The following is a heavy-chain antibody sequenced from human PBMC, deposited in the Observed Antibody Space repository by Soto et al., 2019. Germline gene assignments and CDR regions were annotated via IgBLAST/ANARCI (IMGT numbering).Heavy chain of an antibody. CDR2: IIPIFGTA. V-gene: IGHV1-69*13. J-gene: IGHJ6*02. Sequence: AASVKVSCKASGGTFSSYAISWVRQAPGQGLEWMGGIIPIFGTANYAQKFQGRVTITADESTSTAYMELSSLRSEDTAVYYCARGYCTNVVCYTAMDVWGQGTTVTVSS. CDR3: ARGYCTNVVCYTAMDV. CDR1: GGTFSSYA. D-gene: IGHD2-8*01.